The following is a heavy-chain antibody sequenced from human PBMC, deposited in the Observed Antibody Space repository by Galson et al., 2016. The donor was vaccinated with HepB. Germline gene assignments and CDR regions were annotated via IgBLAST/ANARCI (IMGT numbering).Heavy chain of an antibody. Sequence: AISGDSVSRNNVAWYWIRQSPSRGLEWLGRTYYSSKWYNDYALSLKSRISINADTSKNQIFLQLNSVTPDDAAVYYCARDGRLKYYGMDVWGQGTTVTVSS. CDR2: TYYSSKWYN. D-gene: IGHD5/OR15-5a*01. J-gene: IGHJ6*02. CDR3: ARDGRLKYYGMDV. CDR1: GDSVSRNNVA. V-gene: IGHV6-1*01.